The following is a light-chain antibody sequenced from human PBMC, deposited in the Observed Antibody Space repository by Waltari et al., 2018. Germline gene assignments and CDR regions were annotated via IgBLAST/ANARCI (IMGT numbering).Light chain of an antibody. CDR1: QSPLYDNGYNY. CDR3: MQALESPLT. CDR2: LGS. V-gene: IGKV2-28*01. Sequence: EIVMTQSPLSLPVTPGEPASISCRFSQSPLYDNGYNYLDWYLQKPGQSPQLLIYLGSNRASGVPDRFSGSGSGTDFTLKISRVEADDVGVYYCMQALESPLTFGPGTKVDIK. J-gene: IGKJ3*01.